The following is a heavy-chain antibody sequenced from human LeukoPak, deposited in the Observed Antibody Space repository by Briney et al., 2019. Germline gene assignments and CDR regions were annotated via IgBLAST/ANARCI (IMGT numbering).Heavy chain of an antibody. D-gene: IGHD5-12*01. CDR1: GFTVSGNY. J-gene: IGHJ4*02. CDR2: IYSGGST. V-gene: IGHV3-66*01. Sequence: GGSLRLSCAASGFTVSGNYMSWVRQAPGKGLEWVSVIYSGGSTYYADSVKGRFTISRDNSKNTLYLQMNSLRAEDTAVYYCASRSQPGYSGYDLRDYWGQGTLVTVSS. CDR3: ASRSQPGYSGYDLRDY.